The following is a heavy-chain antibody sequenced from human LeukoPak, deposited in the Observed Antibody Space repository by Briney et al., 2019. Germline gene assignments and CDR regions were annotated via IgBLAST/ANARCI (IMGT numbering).Heavy chain of an antibody. CDR3: AREGDSSGYYDY. V-gene: IGHV4-30-2*01. Sequence: PSETLSLTCAVSGGSISSGGYSWSWIRQPPGKGLEWIGYIYHSGSTYYNPSLKSRVTISVDRSKNQFSLKLSSVTAADTAVYYCAREGDSSGYYDYWGQGTLVTVSS. CDR1: GGSISSGGYS. D-gene: IGHD3-22*01. J-gene: IGHJ4*02. CDR2: IYHSGST.